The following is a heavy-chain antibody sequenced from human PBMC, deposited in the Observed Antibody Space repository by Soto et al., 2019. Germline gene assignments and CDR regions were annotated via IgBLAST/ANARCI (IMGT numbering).Heavy chain of an antibody. CDR1: GASISSSY. J-gene: IGHJ3*02. CDR3: AGTRVTRPGAFDI. CDR2: IYYSGNT. Sequence: QVQLQESGPGPMKPSETLSLTCTVSGASISSSYWSWIRQPPGEGLEWIGYIYYSGNTNYNPSLKTRVTISVHTSMNQFSLKLNSVTAADTAVYYWAGTRVTRPGAFDIWGQGTRVTVSS. V-gene: IGHV4-59*03. D-gene: IGHD2-2*01.